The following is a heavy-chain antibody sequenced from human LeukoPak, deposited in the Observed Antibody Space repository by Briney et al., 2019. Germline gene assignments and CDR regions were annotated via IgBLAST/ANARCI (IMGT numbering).Heavy chain of an antibody. CDR3: ARGTDQGFDY. J-gene: IGHJ4*02. D-gene: IGHD2-2*01. V-gene: IGHV4-39*07. Sequence: SETLSLTCNVSGGSISNRAYYWAWIRQPPVKGLEWIGSIYYRGNTYYNLSLRRRITISLDRSKNQLSLKVTSVAAADTAVYYCARGTDQGFDYWGQGNLVTVSS. CDR1: GGSISNRAYY. CDR2: IYYRGNT.